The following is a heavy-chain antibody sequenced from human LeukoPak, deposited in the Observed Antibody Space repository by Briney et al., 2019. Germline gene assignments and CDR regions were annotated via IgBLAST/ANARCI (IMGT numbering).Heavy chain of an antibody. Sequence: SQTLSLTCAVSGGSISSGGYSWSWIRQPPGKGLEWIGYIYHSGSTYYNPSLKSRVTISVDRSKNQFSLKLSSVTAADTAVYCCARDSFDILTGACDAFDIWGQGTMATVSS. J-gene: IGHJ3*02. CDR3: ARDSFDILTGACDAFDI. CDR1: GGSISSGGYS. D-gene: IGHD3-9*01. CDR2: IYHSGST. V-gene: IGHV4-30-2*01.